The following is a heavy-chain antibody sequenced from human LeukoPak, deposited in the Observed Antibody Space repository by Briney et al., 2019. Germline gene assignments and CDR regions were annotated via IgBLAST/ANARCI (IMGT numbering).Heavy chain of an antibody. CDR3: ARDGRNYDFWRSYYYMDV. CDR1: GGTSSSYA. J-gene: IGHJ6*03. D-gene: IGHD3-3*01. Sequence: ASVKVSCKASGGTSSSYAISWVRQAPGQGLEWMGGIIPIFGTANYAQKFQGRVTITADESTSTAYMELSSLRSEDTAVYYCARDGRNYDFWRSYYYMDVWGKGTTVTVSS. CDR2: IIPIFGTA. V-gene: IGHV1-69*01.